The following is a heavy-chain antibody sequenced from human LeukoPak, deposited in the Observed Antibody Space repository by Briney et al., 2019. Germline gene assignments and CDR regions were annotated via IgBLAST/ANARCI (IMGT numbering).Heavy chain of an antibody. D-gene: IGHD2-2*02. J-gene: IGHJ4*02. CDR1: GFTFSSYA. Sequence: GGSLRLSCAASGFTFSSYAMSWVRQAPGKGLEWVSAISGSGGSTYYADSVKGRFTISRDNSKNTLYLQMNSLRAEDTAVYYCASWYCSSTSCYNSAFDYWGQGTLVTVSS. V-gene: IGHV3-23*01. CDR3: ASWYCSSTSCYNSAFDY. CDR2: ISGSGGST.